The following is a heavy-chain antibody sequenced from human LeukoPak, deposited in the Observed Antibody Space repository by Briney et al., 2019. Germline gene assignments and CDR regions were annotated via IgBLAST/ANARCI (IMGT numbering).Heavy chain of an antibody. CDR2: IYYSGST. D-gene: IGHD5-12*01. J-gene: IGHJ4*02. CDR3: AREMATGPGYFDY. CDR1: GGSIRSYY. V-gene: IGHV4-59*12. Sequence: SETLSLTCTVSGGSIRSYYWSWIRQPPGKGLEWIGYIYYSGSTNYNPSLKSRVTISVDTSKNQFSLKLSSVTAADTAVYYCAREMATGPGYFDYWGQGTLVTVSS.